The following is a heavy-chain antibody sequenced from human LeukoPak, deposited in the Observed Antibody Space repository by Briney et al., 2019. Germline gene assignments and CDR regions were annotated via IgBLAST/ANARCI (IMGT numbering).Heavy chain of an antibody. J-gene: IGHJ5*02. CDR2: THHGGDT. Sequence: SETLSLTCAVSGGSITSINWWNWVRQPPGKGLEWIGETHHGGDTKYSPSLKSRLTISVDKSKNQFSLKLSSVTAADTAVYYCARHVPIAAAGNGWFDPWGQGTLVTVSS. CDR1: GGSITSINW. V-gene: IGHV4-4*02. CDR3: ARHVPIAAAGNGWFDP. D-gene: IGHD6-13*01.